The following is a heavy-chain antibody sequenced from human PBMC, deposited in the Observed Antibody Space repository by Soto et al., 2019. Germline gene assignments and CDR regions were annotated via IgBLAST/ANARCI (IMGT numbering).Heavy chain of an antibody. J-gene: IGHJ5*02. CDR1: GGTFSSYA. Sequence: QVQLVQSGAEVKKPGSSVKVSCKASGGTFSSYAISWVRQAPGQGLEWMGGLIPIFGTANYAQKFQGRVTITADESTSTAYMELSSLRSEDTAVYYCARSYSGSYSGAENWFDPWGQGTLVTVSS. D-gene: IGHD1-26*01. CDR3: ARSYSGSYSGAENWFDP. CDR2: LIPIFGTA. V-gene: IGHV1-69*01.